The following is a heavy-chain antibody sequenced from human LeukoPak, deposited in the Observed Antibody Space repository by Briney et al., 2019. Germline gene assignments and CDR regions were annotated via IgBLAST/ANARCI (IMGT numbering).Heavy chain of an antibody. CDR1: GFTFSSAW. V-gene: IGHV3-9*01. Sequence: GGSLRLSCAASGFTFSSAWMSWVRQAPGKGLEWVSGISWNSGSIGYADSVKGRFTISRDNAKNSLYLQMNSLRAEDTALYYCAKDDSSGYYYDFQHWGQGTLVTVSS. CDR3: AKDDSSGYYYDFQH. D-gene: IGHD3-22*01. CDR2: ISWNSGSI. J-gene: IGHJ1*01.